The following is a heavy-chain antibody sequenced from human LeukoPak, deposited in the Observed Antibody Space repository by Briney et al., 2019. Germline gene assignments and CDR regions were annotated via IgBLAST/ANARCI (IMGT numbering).Heavy chain of an antibody. V-gene: IGHV4-59*01. Sequence: SETLSLTCTVSGGSISSYYWSWIRQPPGKGLEWIGYIYYSGSTNYNPSLKSRVTISVDTSKNQFSLKLSSVTAADTAVYYCARGPGGGSSWYDYWGQGTLVTVSS. D-gene: IGHD6-13*01. CDR1: GGSISSYY. J-gene: IGHJ4*02. CDR3: ARGPGGGSSWYDY. CDR2: IYYSGST.